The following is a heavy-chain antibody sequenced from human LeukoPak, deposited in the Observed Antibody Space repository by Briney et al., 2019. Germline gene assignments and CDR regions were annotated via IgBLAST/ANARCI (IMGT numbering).Heavy chain of an antibody. J-gene: IGHJ4*02. CDR1: GFTFDDYG. V-gene: IGHV3-20*04. CDR3: AWGDYGDYPH. Sequence: GGSLRLSCAASGFTFDDYGMSWVRQAPGKGLEWVSGINWNGGSTGYADSVKGRFTISRDNAKNSLYLQMNSLRAEDTALYCCAWGDYGDYPHWGQGTLVTVSS. CDR2: INWNGGST. D-gene: IGHD4-17*01.